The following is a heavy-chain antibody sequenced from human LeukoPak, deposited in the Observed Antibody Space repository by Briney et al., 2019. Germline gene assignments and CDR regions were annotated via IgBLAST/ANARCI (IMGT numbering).Heavy chain of an antibody. CDR3: AKVGDSSGWYPRYYMDV. CDR1: GFTFSSYA. CDR2: ISGSGGST. Sequence: GGSLRLSCAASGFTFSSYAMSWVRQAPGKGLEWVSAISGSGGSTYYADSVKGRFTISRDNSKNTLYLQMNSLRAEDTAVYYCAKVGDSSGWYPRYYMDVWGKGTTVTVSS. D-gene: IGHD6-19*01. V-gene: IGHV3-23*01. J-gene: IGHJ6*03.